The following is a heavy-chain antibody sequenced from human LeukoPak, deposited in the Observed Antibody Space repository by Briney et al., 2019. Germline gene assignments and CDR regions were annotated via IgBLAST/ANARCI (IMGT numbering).Heavy chain of an antibody. D-gene: IGHD2-21*01. CDR1: GFTFSTYE. V-gene: IGHV3-48*03. Sequence: PGGSLRLSCAASGFTFSTYEFNWVRQAPGKGLEWVAYIGVGDNAIYYADSVRGRFTASRDNAQNSLYLEMHSLRVEDTALYYCARETAHCGGDCFDYWGQGTLVTVSS. CDR3: ARETAHCGGDCFDY. J-gene: IGHJ4*02. CDR2: IGVGDNAI.